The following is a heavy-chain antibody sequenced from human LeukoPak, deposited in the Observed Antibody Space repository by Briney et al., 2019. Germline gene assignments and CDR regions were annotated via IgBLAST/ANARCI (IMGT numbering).Heavy chain of an antibody. D-gene: IGHD2-2*02. CDR1: GFTFSSYS. Sequence: GGSLRLSCAASGFTFSSYSMNWVRQAPGKGLEWVSYISSSSSTIYYADSVNGRFTISRNNAKNSLYLQMNSLRAEDTAVYYCARDYRVVPAAITNWVQGTLVTVSS. V-gene: IGHV3-48*01. CDR2: ISSSSSTI. CDR3: ARDYRVVPAAITN. J-gene: IGHJ4*02.